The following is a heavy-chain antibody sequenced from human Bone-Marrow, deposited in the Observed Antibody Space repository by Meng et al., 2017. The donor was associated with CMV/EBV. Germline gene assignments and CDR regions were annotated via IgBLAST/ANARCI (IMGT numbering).Heavy chain of an antibody. V-gene: IGHV2-5*01. CDR3: AHSSYGQGIVVVPAAKGPWFDP. J-gene: IGHJ5*02. D-gene: IGHD2-2*01. CDR1: GFSLSTSGVG. Sequence: SGPTLVKPTQTLTLTCTFSGFSLSTSGVGVGWIRQPPGKALEWLALIYWNDDKRYSPSLKSRLTITKDTSKNQVVLTMTNMDPVDTATYYCAHSSYGQGIVVVPAAKGPWFDPWGQGTLVTVSS. CDR2: IYWNDDK.